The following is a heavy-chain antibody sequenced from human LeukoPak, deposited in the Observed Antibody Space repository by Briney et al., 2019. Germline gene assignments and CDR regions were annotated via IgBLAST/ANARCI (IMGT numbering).Heavy chain of an antibody. CDR2: IKEDGSEK. V-gene: IGHV3-7*01. CDR3: ARDYRGMDYGDYEGWGAFDI. D-gene: IGHD4-17*01. CDR1: GFTFTSCW. J-gene: IGHJ3*02. Sequence: PGGSLRLSCAASGFTFTSCWMSWVRQAPGKGLEWVANIKEDGSEKYYVDSVKGRFTISRDNAKNSVSLQMNSLRVEDTSVYYCARDYRGMDYGDYEGWGAFDIWGQGTMVTVSS.